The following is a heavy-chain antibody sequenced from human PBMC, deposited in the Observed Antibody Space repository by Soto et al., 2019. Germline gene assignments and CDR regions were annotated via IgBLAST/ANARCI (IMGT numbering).Heavy chain of an antibody. Sequence: SETLSLTCTVSGGSISSSSYYWGWVRQPPGKGLEWIGSIYYSGSTYYNPSLKSRVTISVDTSKNQFSLKLSSVTAADTAVYYCARGGWKLFDYWGQGTLVTVSS. D-gene: IGHD6-19*01. CDR2: IYYSGST. CDR1: GGSISSSSYY. CDR3: ARGGWKLFDY. V-gene: IGHV4-39*07. J-gene: IGHJ4*02.